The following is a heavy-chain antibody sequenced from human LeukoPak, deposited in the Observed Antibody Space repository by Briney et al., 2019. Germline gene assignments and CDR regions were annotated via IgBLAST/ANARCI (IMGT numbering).Heavy chain of an antibody. J-gene: IGHJ4*02. CDR1: GFTFSSYG. D-gene: IGHD2-21*01. CDR2: IRYNGNNK. Sequence: PGGSLRLSCAASGFTFSSYGMHWVRQAPGKGLEWVAFIRYNGNNKYYADSVKGRFTISRDNSKNTLYLQMNSLRAEGTAVYYCAKVPDEVVLVVIGMPGYWGQGTLVTVSS. CDR3: AKVPDEVVLVVIGMPGY. V-gene: IGHV3-30*02.